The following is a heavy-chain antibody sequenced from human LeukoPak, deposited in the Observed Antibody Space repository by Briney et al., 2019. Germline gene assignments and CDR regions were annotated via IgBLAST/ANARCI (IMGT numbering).Heavy chain of an antibody. CDR2: IHYSGSA. J-gene: IGHJ4*02. V-gene: IGHV4-59*01. D-gene: IGHD5-18*01. CDR1: DDSINNYY. Sequence: PSETLSLTCTVSDDSINNYYLNWIRQPPGKGLEWIGYIHYSGSANYNPSLKSRVTILLDTSKNQFSLNLMFATAADTAVYYCARRANTAPPYYLDFWGQGTLVAVSS. CDR3: ARRANTAPPYYLDF.